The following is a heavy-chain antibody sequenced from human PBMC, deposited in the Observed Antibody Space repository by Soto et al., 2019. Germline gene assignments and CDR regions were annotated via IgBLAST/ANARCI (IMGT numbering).Heavy chain of an antibody. D-gene: IGHD3-10*01. CDR2: IYSGGST. V-gene: IGHV3-53*04. CDR1: GFTVSSNY. J-gene: IGHJ6*03. Sequence: GGSLRLSCAASGFTVSSNYMSWVRQAPGKGLEWVSVIYSGGSTYYADSVKGRFTISRHNSKNTLYLQMNSLGAEDTAVYYCARGRNTMVRGNREPGLTPRYYYYYMDVWGKGTTVTVSS. CDR3: ARGRNTMVRGNREPGLTPRYYYYYMDV.